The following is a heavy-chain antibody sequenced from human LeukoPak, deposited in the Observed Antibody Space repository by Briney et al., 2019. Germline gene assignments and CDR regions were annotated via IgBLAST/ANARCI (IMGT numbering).Heavy chain of an antibody. Sequence: ASVKVSCKASGYTFTSYAMHWVRQAPGQRLEWMGWINAGNGNTKYSQKFQGRVTITRDTSASTAYMELSSLRSEDTAVHYCARGIAAADVGYGAFDIWGQGTMVTVSS. V-gene: IGHV1-3*01. CDR1: GYTFTSYA. CDR2: INAGNGNT. D-gene: IGHD6-13*01. J-gene: IGHJ3*02. CDR3: ARGIAAADVGYGAFDI.